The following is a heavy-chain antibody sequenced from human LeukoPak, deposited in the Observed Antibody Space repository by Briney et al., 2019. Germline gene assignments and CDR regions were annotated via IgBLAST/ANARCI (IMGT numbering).Heavy chain of an antibody. CDR1: GGSISPYY. V-gene: IGHV4-59*08. J-gene: IGHJ4*02. CDR2: IYYSGST. CDR3: ATHVGGDAGQKFDY. D-gene: IGHD3-10*01. Sequence: SETLSLNCTVSGGSISPYYWSWIRQPPGKGLEWIAYIYYSGSTKYNPSLKSRVTILVDTSKNQFSLRLSSVTAADTAVYYCATHVGGDAGQKFDYWGQGTLVTVSS.